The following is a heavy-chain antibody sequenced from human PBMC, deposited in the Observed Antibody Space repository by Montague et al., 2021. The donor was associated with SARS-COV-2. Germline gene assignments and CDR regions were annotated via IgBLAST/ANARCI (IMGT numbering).Heavy chain of an antibody. D-gene: IGHD3-16*01. V-gene: IGHV4-34*01. CDR1: GGSFSGYY. Sequence: SETLSLTCAVYGGSFSGYYWSWIRQPPGKGLEWIGEINHSGSTNYNPSLKSRVTISVDTSKNQFSLKLSSVTAADTAVYYCARGGGIWLYGMDVWGQGTTVTVSS. CDR2: INHSGST. CDR3: ARGGGIWLYGMDV. J-gene: IGHJ6*02.